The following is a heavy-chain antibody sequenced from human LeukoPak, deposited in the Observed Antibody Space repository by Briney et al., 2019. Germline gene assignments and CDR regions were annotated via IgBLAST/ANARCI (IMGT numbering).Heavy chain of an antibody. J-gene: IGHJ4*02. CDR1: GFTFGDYT. CDR2: IRSKAYGGTT. CDR3: TRGRRATHDY. Sequence: GGSLRLSCTASGFTFGDYTMNWVRQAPGKGLEWVGFIRSKAYGGTTEYAASVKGRFTISRDDSKSIAYLQMNSLKTEDTAVYYCTRGRRATHDYWGQGTLVTVSS. D-gene: IGHD1-26*01. V-gene: IGHV3-49*04.